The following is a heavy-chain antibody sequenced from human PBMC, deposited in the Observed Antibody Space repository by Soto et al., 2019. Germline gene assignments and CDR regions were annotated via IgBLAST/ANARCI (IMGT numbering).Heavy chain of an antibody. V-gene: IGHV6-1*01. Sequence: PSPTLSLPCAISGDSVSSNTAAWNWIRSSPSRGLEWLGRTYYRSNWRHDYAVSVKSRITVNPDTSKNHSSLQLNSVTPDDTAVYYCARCGSVSGFDLWGQGTLVTASS. CDR1: GDSVSSNTAA. J-gene: IGHJ4*02. CDR2: TYYRSNWRH. CDR3: ARCGSVSGFDL. D-gene: IGHD1-26*01.